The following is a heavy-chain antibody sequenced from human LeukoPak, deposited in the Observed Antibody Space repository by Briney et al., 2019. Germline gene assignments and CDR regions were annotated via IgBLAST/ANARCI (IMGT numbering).Heavy chain of an antibody. Sequence: GESLKISCKGSGYSFTSYWISWVRQMPGKGLEWMGRIDPSDSYTNYSPSFQGHVTISADKSISTAYLQWSSLKASDTAMYYRARLATPGYSSGWYEYFQHWGQGTLVTVSS. D-gene: IGHD6-19*01. V-gene: IGHV5-10-1*01. CDR2: IDPSDSYT. CDR3: ARLATPGYSSGWYEYFQH. J-gene: IGHJ1*01. CDR1: GYSFTSYW.